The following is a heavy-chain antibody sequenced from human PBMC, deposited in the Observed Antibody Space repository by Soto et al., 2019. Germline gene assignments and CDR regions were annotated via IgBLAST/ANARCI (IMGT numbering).Heavy chain of an antibody. V-gene: IGHV4-59*12. CDR2: VFYSGSA. J-gene: IGHJ4*02. D-gene: IGHD5-18*01. Sequence: SETLSLTCTVSGGSITNYYWGWIRQPPGRGLKSIGYVFYSGSADYNPSLKSRVTISVDTSKNQFSLKLRSVTAADTAIYYCARIKTGYTFGPILDFSGRGIRVTVPS. CDR3: ARIKTGYTFGPILDF. CDR1: GGSITNYY.